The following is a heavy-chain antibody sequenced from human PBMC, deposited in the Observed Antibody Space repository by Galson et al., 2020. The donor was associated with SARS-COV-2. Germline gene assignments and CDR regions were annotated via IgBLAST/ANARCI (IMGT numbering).Heavy chain of an antibody. D-gene: IGHD6-13*01. V-gene: IGHV3-15*07. CDR1: GFTFTNAW. CDR2: IKSRSDGGTT. Sequence: GGSLRLSCAASGFTFTNAWINWVRQAPGKGLEWVGRIKSRSDGGTTDYVAPVKGRFTISRDDSKNTLYLQMDSLQTEDTAVYYCTTDSLRWQANLWYDAFDIWGHGTMVTVSS. J-gene: IGHJ3*02. CDR3: TTDSLRWQANLWYDAFDI.